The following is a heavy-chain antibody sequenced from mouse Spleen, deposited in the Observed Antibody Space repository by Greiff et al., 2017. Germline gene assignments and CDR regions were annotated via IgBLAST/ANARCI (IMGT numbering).Heavy chain of an antibody. Sequence: LVESGPELVKPGASVQISCKASGYAFSSSWMNWVKQRPGKGLEWIGRIYPGDGDTNYNGKFKGKATLTADKSSSTAYMQLSSLTSEDSAVYCCARKANWDFFFDYWGQGTTRTVSS. CDR3: ARKANWDFFFDY. V-gene: IGHV1-82*01. CDR2: IYPGDGDT. J-gene: IGHJ2*01. CDR1: GYAFSSSW. D-gene: IGHD4-1*01.